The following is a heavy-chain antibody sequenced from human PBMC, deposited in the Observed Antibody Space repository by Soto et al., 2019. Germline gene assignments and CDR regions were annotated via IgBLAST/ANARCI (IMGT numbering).Heavy chain of an antibody. Sequence: GESLKISCKGVGYNFGSAWIGWVRQMPGKGLEWMGLIKPGTSDIRYSPPFRGQVTISADEAVTTAYLQWSGLKASDSAMYYCARHRREWHNQYYYYYGMDVWGQGTTVTVS. V-gene: IGHV5-51*01. CDR1: GYNFGSAW. D-gene: IGHD3-3*01. J-gene: IGHJ6*02. CDR3: ARHRREWHNQYYYYYGMDV. CDR2: IKPGTSDI.